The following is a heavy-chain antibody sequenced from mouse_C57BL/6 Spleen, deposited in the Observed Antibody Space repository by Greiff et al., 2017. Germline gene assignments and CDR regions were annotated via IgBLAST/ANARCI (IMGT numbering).Heavy chain of an antibody. J-gene: IGHJ1*03. V-gene: IGHV5-17*01. CDR1: GFTFSDYG. D-gene: IGHD1-1*01. CDR3: ASLYYGSRYFDV. CDR2: ISSGSSTI. Sequence: EVKVVESGGGLVKPGGSLKLSCAASGFTFSDYGMHWVRQAPEKGLEWVAYISSGSSTIYYADTVKGRFTISRDNAKNTLFLQMTSLRSEDTAMYYCASLYYGSRYFDVWGTGTTVTVSS.